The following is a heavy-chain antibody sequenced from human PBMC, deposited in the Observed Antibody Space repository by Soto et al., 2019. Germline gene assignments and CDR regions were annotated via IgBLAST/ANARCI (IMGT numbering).Heavy chain of an antibody. Sequence: EVQLVESGGGLVQPGGSLRLSCAASGFTFNTYWMSWIRQAPGKGPEWVANIKEDGSEKYYVDSVKGRFTISRDNSKNSLYLQMNSLSAEDTAVYYCARETGGDVWGRGATVTVSS. CDR3: ARETGGDV. D-gene: IGHD3-10*01. CDR1: GFTFNTYW. CDR2: IKEDGSEK. V-gene: IGHV3-7*01. J-gene: IGHJ6*04.